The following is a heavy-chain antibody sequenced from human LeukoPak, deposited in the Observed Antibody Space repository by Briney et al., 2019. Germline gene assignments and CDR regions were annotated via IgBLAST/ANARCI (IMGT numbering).Heavy chain of an antibody. CDR1: EFSVGSNY. J-gene: IGHJ6*03. Sequence: PGGSLRLSCAASEFSVGSNYMSWVRQAPGKGLEWVSVIYSGGSTYYADSVKGRFTISRDNSKNTLYLQMNSLRAEDTAVYYCARLGGRYGSGSYYYYYMDVWGKGTTVTISS. CDR2: IYSGGST. D-gene: IGHD3-10*01. V-gene: IGHV3-66*01. CDR3: ARLGGRYGSGSYYYYYMDV.